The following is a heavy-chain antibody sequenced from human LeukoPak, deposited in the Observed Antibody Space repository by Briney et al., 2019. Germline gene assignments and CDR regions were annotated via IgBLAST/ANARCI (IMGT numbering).Heavy chain of an antibody. CDR2: IIPSDGFT. V-gene: IGHV1-46*01. CDR3: AKPGSSRGIAGRRPTKYYFDY. Sequence: ASVKVSCKASGYTFSSYYVHWVRQAPGQGLEWMGMIIPSDGFTSYAQKFQGRVTMTRDMSTNTVYMELSSLRSDDTAVYYCAKPGSSRGIAGRRPTKYYFDYWGQGTLVTVSS. J-gene: IGHJ4*02. D-gene: IGHD6-6*01. CDR1: GYTFSSYY.